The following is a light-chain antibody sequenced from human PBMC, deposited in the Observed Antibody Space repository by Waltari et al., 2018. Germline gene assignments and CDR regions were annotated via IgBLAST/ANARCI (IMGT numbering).Light chain of an antibody. CDR2: SAA. V-gene: IGKV3-20*01. J-gene: IGKJ1*01. CDR3: QQYERSPPWT. Sequence: EISLTQSPGTLSLSPGDSATLTCMASQPVVNHYLAWYHQKSGQAPRLILYSAASRASDIPDRFIGSGSGTSFSLTIARLEPEDFGVYYCQQYERSPPWTFGQGT. CDR1: QPVVNHY.